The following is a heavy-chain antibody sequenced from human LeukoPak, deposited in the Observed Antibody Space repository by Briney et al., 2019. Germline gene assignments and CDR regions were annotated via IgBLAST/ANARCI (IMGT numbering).Heavy chain of an antibody. CDR3: ARSRYCSGGSCWFDY. CDR1: GGSISSYY. D-gene: IGHD2-15*01. J-gene: IGHJ4*02. Sequence: SETLSLTCTVSGGSISSYYWSWIRQPPGKGLEWIGYIYYSGSTNYNPSLKSRVTISVDTSKNQFSLRLSSVTAADTAVYYCARSRYCSGGSCWFDYWGQGTLVTVSS. CDR2: IYYSGST. V-gene: IGHV4-59*01.